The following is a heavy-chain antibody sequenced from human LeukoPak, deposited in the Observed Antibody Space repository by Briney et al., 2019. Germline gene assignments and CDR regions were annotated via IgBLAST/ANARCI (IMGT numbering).Heavy chain of an antibody. CDR1: GGTFSSYA. D-gene: IGHD5-12*01. V-gene: IGHV1-69*06. CDR2: IIPIFGTA. J-gene: IGHJ6*03. CDR3: ARVAVVATIYYYYYYYMDV. Sequence: SVKVSCKASGGTFSSYAISWVRQAPGQGLEWMGGIIPIFGTANYAQKFQGRVTITADKSTSTAYMELSSLRSDDTAVYYCARVAVVATIYYYYYYYMDVWGKGTTVTVSS.